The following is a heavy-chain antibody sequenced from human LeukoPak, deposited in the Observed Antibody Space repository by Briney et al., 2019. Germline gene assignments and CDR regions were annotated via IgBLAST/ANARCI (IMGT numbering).Heavy chain of an antibody. J-gene: IGHJ4*02. Sequence: GGSLRLSCAASGFTFSSYAMSWVRQAPGKGLEWVSAISGSGGSTYYADSVKGRFTISRDNSKNTLYLQMNSLRAEDTAVYYCASLSQWLPYYFDYWGQGTLVTVSS. CDR3: ASLSQWLPYYFDY. CDR1: GFTFSSYA. CDR2: ISGSGGST. D-gene: IGHD6-19*01. V-gene: IGHV3-23*01.